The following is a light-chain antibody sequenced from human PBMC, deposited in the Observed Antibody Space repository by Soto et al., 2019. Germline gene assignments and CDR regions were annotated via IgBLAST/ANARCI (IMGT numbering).Light chain of an antibody. Sequence: EIVLTQSPGTLSLSPGEGATLSCGASQSVSSSYLAWYQQKPGQAPRLLIYGASSRATGIPDRFSGSGSGTEFTLTISSLQSEDFAVYYCQQYNNWPRTFGQGTKVDI. CDR2: GAS. CDR3: QQYNNWPRT. J-gene: IGKJ1*01. CDR1: QSVSSSY. V-gene: IGKV3-20*01.